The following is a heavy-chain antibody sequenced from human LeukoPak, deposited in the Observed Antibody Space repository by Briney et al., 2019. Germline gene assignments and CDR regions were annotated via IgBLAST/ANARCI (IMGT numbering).Heavy chain of an antibody. V-gene: IGHV1-69*04. CDR3: ARSQGYSYGGD. Sequence: SVKVSCKASGGTFSSYAISWVRQAPGQGLEWMGRIIPILGIANYALKFQGRVTITADKSTSTAYMELSSLRSEDTAVYYCARSQGYSYGGDWGQGTLVTVSS. CDR1: GGTFSSYA. D-gene: IGHD5-18*01. J-gene: IGHJ4*02. CDR2: IIPILGIA.